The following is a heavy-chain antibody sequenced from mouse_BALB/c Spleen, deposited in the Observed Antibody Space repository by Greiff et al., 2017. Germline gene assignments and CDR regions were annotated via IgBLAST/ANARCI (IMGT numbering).Heavy chain of an antibody. V-gene: IGHV1-14*01. Sequence: VQLQQSGPELVKPGASVKMSCKASGYTFTSYVMHWVKQKPGQGLEWIGYINPYNDGTKYNEKFKGKATLTSDKSSSTAYMELSSLTSEDSAVYYCAKDYRYDYYYAMDYWGQGTSVTVSS. CDR1: GYTFTSYV. D-gene: IGHD2-14*01. CDR2: INPYNDGT. CDR3: AKDYRYDYYYAMDY. J-gene: IGHJ4*01.